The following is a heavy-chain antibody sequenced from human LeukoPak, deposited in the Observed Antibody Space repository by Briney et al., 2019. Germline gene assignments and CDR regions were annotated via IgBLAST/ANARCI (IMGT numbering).Heavy chain of an antibody. D-gene: IGHD3-10*01. Sequence: GGSLRLSCAASGFTFSNYGMHWVRQAPGKGLEWVAFIRFDGSNKYYADSVKGRFTISRDNAKNSLYLQMNSLRAEDTAVYYCARVWTNYYYYYMDVWGKGTTVTVSS. V-gene: IGHV3-30*02. CDR3: ARVWTNYYYYYMDV. J-gene: IGHJ6*03. CDR1: GFTFSNYG. CDR2: IRFDGSNK.